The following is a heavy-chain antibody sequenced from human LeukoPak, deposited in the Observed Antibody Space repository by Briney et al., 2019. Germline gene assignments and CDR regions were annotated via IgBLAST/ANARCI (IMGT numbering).Heavy chain of an antibody. V-gene: IGHV4-38-2*02. J-gene: IGHJ4*02. CDR1: GYSICSGYY. D-gene: IGHD6-13*01. Sequence: SETLSLTCTVSGYSICSGYYWGWIRQPPGKGLEWIGSIYHSGSTYYNPSLKSRVTISVDTSKNQFSLKLSSVTAADTAVYYCAYAGPGIADDYWGQGTRVTVSS. CDR3: AYAGPGIADDY. CDR2: IYHSGST.